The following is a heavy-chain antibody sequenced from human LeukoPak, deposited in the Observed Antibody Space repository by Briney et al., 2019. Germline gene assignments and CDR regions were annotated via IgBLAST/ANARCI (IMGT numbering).Heavy chain of an antibody. CDR2: ISAYNGNT. V-gene: IGHV1-18*01. CDR3: ARGGYYDSSGYPFDY. Sequence: ASVKVSCKASGYTFTSYGISWVRQAPGQGLEWMGWISAYNGNTNYAQKLQGRVTMTTDTSTSTAYMELRSLRSDDTAVYYCARGGYYDSSGYPFDYWGQGTLATVSS. D-gene: IGHD3-22*01. J-gene: IGHJ4*02. CDR1: GYTFTSYG.